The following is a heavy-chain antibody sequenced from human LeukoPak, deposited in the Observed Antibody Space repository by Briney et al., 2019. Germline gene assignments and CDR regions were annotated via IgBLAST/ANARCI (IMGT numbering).Heavy chain of an antibody. CDR1: GFTFSNYA. CDR3: AKVRDTSGWYHFDN. D-gene: IGHD6-19*01. V-gene: IGHV3-23*01. J-gene: IGHJ4*02. Sequence: PGRSLRLSCAASGFTFSNYAMNWVRQAPGKGLECVPGISYSGANTHYADSVKGRFTVSRDNSRNTLHLEMNSLRAEDTAVYYCAKVRDTSGWYHFDNWGQGTLVTVSS. CDR2: ISYSGANT.